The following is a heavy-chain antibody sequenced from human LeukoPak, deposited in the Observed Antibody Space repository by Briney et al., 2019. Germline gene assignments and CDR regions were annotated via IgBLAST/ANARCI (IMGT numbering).Heavy chain of an antibody. D-gene: IGHD6-19*01. V-gene: IGHV1-24*01. CDR2: FDPEDGET. CDR3: ATVTSSGWSLVAFDI. J-gene: IGHJ3*02. CDR1: GYTLTELS. Sequence: GASVKVSCKVSGYTLTELSMHWVRQAPGKGLEWMGGFDPEDGETIYTQKFQGRVTMTEDTSTDTAYMELGSLRSEDTAVYYCATVTSSGWSLVAFDIWGQGTMVTVSS.